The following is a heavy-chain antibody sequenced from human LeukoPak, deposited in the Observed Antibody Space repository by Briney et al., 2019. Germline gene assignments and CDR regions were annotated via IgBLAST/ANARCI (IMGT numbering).Heavy chain of an antibody. CDR1: GYTFTSYA. V-gene: IGHV1-3*01. CDR2: LSAGNGNT. D-gene: IGHD2-21*02. Sequence: ASVKVSCKASGYTFTSYAIHWVRQAPGQRLEWMGWLSAGNGNTKYSQKFQGRVTITRDTSASTAYMDLSSLRSEDTAVYYCARNTETAIPLPYYFDYWGQGTLVTVSS. CDR3: ARNTETAIPLPYYFDY. J-gene: IGHJ4*02.